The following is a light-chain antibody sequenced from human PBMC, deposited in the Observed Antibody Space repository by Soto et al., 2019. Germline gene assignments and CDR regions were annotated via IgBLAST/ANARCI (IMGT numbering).Light chain of an antibody. CDR3: RSYTSSSTGV. V-gene: IGLV2-14*01. Sequence: QSALTQPASVSGSPGQSITIYCTGTSSDVGGYNYVSWYQQHPGKAPKIMIYEVSNRPSGVSNRFSGSKSGNTASLTISGLQAEDEADYYCRSYTSSSTGVFGGWTKRTVL. CDR2: EVS. CDR1: SSDVGGYNY. J-gene: IGLJ3*02.